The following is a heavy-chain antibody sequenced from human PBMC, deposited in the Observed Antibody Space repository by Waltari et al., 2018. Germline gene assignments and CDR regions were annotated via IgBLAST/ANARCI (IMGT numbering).Heavy chain of an antibody. J-gene: IGHJ4*02. V-gene: IGHV1-69*01. Sequence: QVQLVQSGAEVKKPGSSVKVSCTASGGTFSSYAISWVRQAPGQGLGWMGGIIPIFGTANYAQKFQGRVTITADESTSTAYMELSSLRSEDTAVYYCATVSSGRVSDYFDYWGQGTLVTVSS. CDR1: GGTFSSYA. D-gene: IGHD3-22*01. CDR2: IIPIFGTA. CDR3: ATVSSGRVSDYFDY.